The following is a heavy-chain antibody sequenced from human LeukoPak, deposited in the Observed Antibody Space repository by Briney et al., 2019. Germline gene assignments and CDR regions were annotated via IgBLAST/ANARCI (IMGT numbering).Heavy chain of an antibody. Sequence: GGSLRLSCAASGFTFSSYAMHWVCQAPGKGLEWVAVISYDGSNKYYADSVKGRFTIPRDNSKNTLYLQMNSLRAEDTAVYYCASGEAGTFLSYFDYWGQGTLVTVSS. D-gene: IGHD6-13*01. V-gene: IGHV3-30-3*01. CDR2: ISYDGSNK. CDR1: GFTFSSYA. J-gene: IGHJ4*02. CDR3: ASGEAGTFLSYFDY.